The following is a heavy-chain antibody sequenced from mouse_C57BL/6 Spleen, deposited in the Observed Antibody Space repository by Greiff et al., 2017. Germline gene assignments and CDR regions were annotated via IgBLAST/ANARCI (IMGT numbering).Heavy chain of an antibody. Sequence: EVKLMESGPELVKPGASVKMSCKASGYTFTDYNMHWVKQSHGKSLEWIGYINPNNGGTSYNQTFKGKATLTVNKSSSTAYMELRSLTSEDSAVYYCARGGPWFAYWGQGTLVTVSA. CDR3: ARGGPWFAY. J-gene: IGHJ3*01. CDR2: INPNNGGT. V-gene: IGHV1-22*01. CDR1: GYTFTDYN.